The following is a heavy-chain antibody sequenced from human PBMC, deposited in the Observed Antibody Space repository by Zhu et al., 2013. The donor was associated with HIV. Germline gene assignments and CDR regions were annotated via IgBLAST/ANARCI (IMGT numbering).Heavy chain of an antibody. J-gene: IGHJ5*02. D-gene: IGHD3-3*01. Sequence: QVQLVQSGAEVKKPGASVKVSCKASGYTFTSYAMHWVRQAPGQRLEWMGWINAGNGNTKYSQKFQGRVTITRDTSASTAYVELSSLRSEDTAVYYCARVKSSTIFASYNWFDPWGQGTLVTVSS. CDR3: ARVKSSTIFASYNWFDP. V-gene: IGHV1-3*01. CDR2: INAGNGNT. CDR1: GYTFTSYA.